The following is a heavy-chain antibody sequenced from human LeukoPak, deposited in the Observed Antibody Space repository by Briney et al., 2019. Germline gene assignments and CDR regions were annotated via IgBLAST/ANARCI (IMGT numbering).Heavy chain of an antibody. J-gene: IGHJ3*02. CDR2: IGPSSSSI. CDR1: GFTFRSYS. D-gene: IGHD7-27*01. CDR3: AREAGEAFDI. V-gene: IGHV3-21*01. Sequence: GGSLRLSCAASGFTFRSYSMNWVRQAPGKGLERVSSIGPSSSSIYYADSVKGRFTISRDNAKNSLYLHMNSLRAEDTAVYYCAREAGEAFDIWGQGTMVTVSS.